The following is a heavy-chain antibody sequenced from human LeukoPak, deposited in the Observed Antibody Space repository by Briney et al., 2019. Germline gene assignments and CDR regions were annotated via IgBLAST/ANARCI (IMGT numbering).Heavy chain of an antibody. J-gene: IGHJ4*02. V-gene: IGHV1-18*01. CDR2: ISAYNGNT. Sequence: ASVKVSCKASGYTFTSYGISWVRQAPGQGLEWMGWISAYNGNTNYAQKLQGRVTMTTDTSTSTAYMELRSLRSDDTAVYYCERSPPPPYYYDSSGYTHYFDYWGQGTLVTVSS. CDR1: GYTFTSYG. CDR3: ERSPPPPYYYDSSGYTHYFDY. D-gene: IGHD3-22*01.